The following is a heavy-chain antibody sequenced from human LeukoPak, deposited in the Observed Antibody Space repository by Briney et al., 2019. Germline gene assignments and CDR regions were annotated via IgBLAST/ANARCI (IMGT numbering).Heavy chain of an antibody. J-gene: IGHJ3*02. CDR3: ARVHVVVLAATPTDAFDI. CDR1: GFTFSSYE. D-gene: IGHD2-15*01. Sequence: GGSLRLSCAASGFTFSSYEMNWVRQAPGKGLEWVSYISSSGSTIYYADSVKGRFTISRDNAKNSLYLQTNSLRAEDTAVYYCARVHVVVLAATPTDAFDIWGQGTMVTVSS. V-gene: IGHV3-48*03. CDR2: ISSSGSTI.